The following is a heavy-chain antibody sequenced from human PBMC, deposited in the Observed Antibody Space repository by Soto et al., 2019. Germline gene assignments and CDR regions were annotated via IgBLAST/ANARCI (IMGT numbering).Heavy chain of an antibody. CDR1: GFTFSSYE. CDR3: ATSRVVVVAATPGY. CDR2: ISSSGSTI. V-gene: IGHV3-48*03. J-gene: IGHJ4*02. Sequence: EVQLVESGGGLVQPGGSLRLSCAASGFTFSSYEMNWVRQAPGKGLEWVSYISSSGSTIYYADSVKGRFTISRDNAKNLLYLQMNSLRAEDTAVYYCATSRVVVVAATPGYWGQGTLVTVSS. D-gene: IGHD2-15*01.